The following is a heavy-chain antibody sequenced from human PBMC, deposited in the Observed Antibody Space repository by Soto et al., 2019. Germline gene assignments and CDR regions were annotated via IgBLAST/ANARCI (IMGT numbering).Heavy chain of an antibody. CDR2: IYYSGST. CDR1: GGSISRYY. CDR3: ARHGAPSSIWYFDF. J-gene: IGHJ4*02. Sequence: SETLSLTCSGSGGSISRYYWSWIRQPPGKGQEWIGYIYYSGSTNYNPSLKSRVTISVDTSKNQFSLKLSSVTAADTAVYFFARHGAPSSIWYFDFWGQGPLVTVSP. V-gene: IGHV4-59*08. D-gene: IGHD6-13*01.